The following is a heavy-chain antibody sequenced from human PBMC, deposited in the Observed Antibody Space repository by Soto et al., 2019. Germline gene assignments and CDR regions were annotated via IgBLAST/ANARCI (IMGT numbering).Heavy chain of an antibody. CDR1: GFTFSSYG. D-gene: IGHD3-22*01. CDR3: ARRYYYDSSGIDY. Sequence: GGSLRLSCAASGFTFSSYGMHWVRQAPGKGLEWVAVIWYDGSNKYCADSVKGRFTISRDNSKNTLYLQMNSLRAEDTAVYYCARRYYYDSSGIDYWGQGTLVTVSS. CDR2: IWYDGSNK. V-gene: IGHV3-33*01. J-gene: IGHJ4*02.